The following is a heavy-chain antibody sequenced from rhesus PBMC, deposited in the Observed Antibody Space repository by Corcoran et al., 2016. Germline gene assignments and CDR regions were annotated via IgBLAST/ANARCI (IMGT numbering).Heavy chain of an antibody. D-gene: IGHD3-3*01. Sequence: QLQLQESGPGLVKPSETLSLTCAVSVGSLSGYWWSWIRQPPGNGLEWIGRIDSSGSTDYNPSRKSRVTISRDTSKNKFSLKLSSGTAADTAVYYCARDYNSWTGYYYGLDSWGQGVVVTVSS. CDR3: ARDYNSWTGYYYGLDS. CDR1: VGSLSGYW. V-gene: IGHV4-160*01. J-gene: IGHJ6*01. CDR2: IDSSGST.